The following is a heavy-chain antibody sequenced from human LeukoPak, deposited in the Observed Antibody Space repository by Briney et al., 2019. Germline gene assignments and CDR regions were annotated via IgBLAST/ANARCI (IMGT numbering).Heavy chain of an antibody. J-gene: IGHJ4*02. D-gene: IGHD3-22*01. CDR1: GGTFSSYA. CDR2: IIPIFGTA. Sequence: GASVKVSCKASGGTFSSYAISWVRQAPGQGLEWMGGIIPIFGTANYAQKFQGRVTITTDESTSTAYMELRSLRSEDTAVYYCARAADSSGYALFDYWGQGTLVTVSS. V-gene: IGHV1-69*05. CDR3: ARAADSSGYALFDY.